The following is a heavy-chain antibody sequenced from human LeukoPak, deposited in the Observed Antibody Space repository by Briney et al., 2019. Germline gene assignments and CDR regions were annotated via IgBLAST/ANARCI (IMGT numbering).Heavy chain of an antibody. CDR2: INHSGST. V-gene: IGHV4-34*01. Sequence: SETLSLTCAVYGGSFSGYCWSWIRQPPGKGLEWIGEINHSGSTNYNPSLKSRVTISVDTSKNQFSLKLSSVTAADTAVYYCARGRKAARNNWFDPWGQGTLVTVSS. D-gene: IGHD6-6*01. J-gene: IGHJ5*02. CDR1: GGSFSGYC. CDR3: ARGRKAARNNWFDP.